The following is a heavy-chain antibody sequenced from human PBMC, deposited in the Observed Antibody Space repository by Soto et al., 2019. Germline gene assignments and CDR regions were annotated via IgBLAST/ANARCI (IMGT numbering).Heavy chain of an antibody. CDR3: GREGGDIIGYAPDY. J-gene: IGHJ4*02. Sequence: PSETLSLTCTFSGGSIIGYYFSWIRQPAGKGLEWIGRIYSNGGSNYNPSLKSRVTMSIDTSKNQFSLRLTSVTDADTAVYFCGREGGDIIGYAPDYWGPGPLVSV. CDR1: GGSIIGYY. CDR2: IYSNGGS. V-gene: IGHV4-4*07. D-gene: IGHD3-22*01.